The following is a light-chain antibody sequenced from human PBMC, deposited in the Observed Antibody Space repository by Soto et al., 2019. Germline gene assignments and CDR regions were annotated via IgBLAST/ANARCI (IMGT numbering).Light chain of an antibody. CDR2: RAS. CDR3: QQYNFYGT. J-gene: IGKJ1*01. V-gene: IGKV1-5*03. CDR1: QSVGNR. Sequence: DIQMTQSPSTLSASVGDSVTLTCRASQSVGNRLAWYQQKPGKAPKLLIYRASSLQSGVPSRFSGSGSGTEFTLTILSLQPDVFATYFCQQYNFYGTFGQGTMVDVK.